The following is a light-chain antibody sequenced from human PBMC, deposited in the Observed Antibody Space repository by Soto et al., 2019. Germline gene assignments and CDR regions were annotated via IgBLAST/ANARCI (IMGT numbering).Light chain of an antibody. J-gene: IGKJ4*01. Sequence: AIQMTQSRSSLSACVGDRVTITCRASQGIRNDLGWYQQKPGKAPKLLIYAASSLQSGVPSRFSGSGSGTDFTLTISSLQPEDFATYYCLQDYNYPLTFGGGTKVDIK. CDR3: LQDYNYPLT. CDR1: QGIRND. CDR2: AAS. V-gene: IGKV1-6*01.